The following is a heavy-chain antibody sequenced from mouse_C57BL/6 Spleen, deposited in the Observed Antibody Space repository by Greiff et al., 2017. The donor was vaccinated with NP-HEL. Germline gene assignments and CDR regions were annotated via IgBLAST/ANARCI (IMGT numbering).Heavy chain of an antibody. CDR2: INPNNGGT. CDR3: ARDYYDGYPFDV. Sequence: EVQLQQSGPELVKPGASVKISCKASGYTFTDYYMNWVKQSPGKSLEWIGDINPNNGGTSYNQKFKGKATLTVDKSSSTAYMELRSLTSEDSAVNYCARDYYDGYPFDVWGTGTTVTVSS. V-gene: IGHV1-26*01. J-gene: IGHJ1*03. D-gene: IGHD2-3*01. CDR1: GYTFTDYY.